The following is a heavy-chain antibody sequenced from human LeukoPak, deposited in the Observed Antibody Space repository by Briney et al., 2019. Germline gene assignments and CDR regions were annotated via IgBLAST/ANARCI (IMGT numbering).Heavy chain of an antibody. D-gene: IGHD3-3*01. CDR3: AKWGGVHSGGYNDFWSGPFDD. CDR1: GYTFTSYY. Sequence: ASVKVSCKASGYTFTSYYIHWVRQAPGQGLEWIGIINPSGGYTNYAQKFQGGVTMTRDTSTSTVYMELSSLRSEDTAVYYCAKWGGVHSGGYNDFWSGPFDDWGQGTLVAVSS. CDR2: INPSGGYT. J-gene: IGHJ4*02. V-gene: IGHV1-46*01.